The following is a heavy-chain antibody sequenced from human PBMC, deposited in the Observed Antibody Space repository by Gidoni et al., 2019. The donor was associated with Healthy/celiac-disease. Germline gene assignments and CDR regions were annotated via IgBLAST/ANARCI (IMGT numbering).Heavy chain of an antibody. CDR3: ARPYYSSGWKREDAFDI. D-gene: IGHD6-19*01. V-gene: IGHV3-11*01. Sequence: QVQLVESGGGLVKPGGSLSLSCAASGFTFSDSYMSWIRQAPGKGLEWVSYISSSGSTIYYADSVKGRFTISRDNAKNSLYLQMNSLRAEDTAVYYCARPYYSSGWKREDAFDIWGQGTMVTVSS. CDR1: GFTFSDSY. CDR2: ISSSGSTI. J-gene: IGHJ3*02.